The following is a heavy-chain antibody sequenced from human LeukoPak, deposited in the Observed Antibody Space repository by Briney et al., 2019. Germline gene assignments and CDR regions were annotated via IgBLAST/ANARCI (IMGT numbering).Heavy chain of an antibody. J-gene: IGHJ6*02. CDR1: GYTFTSYG. D-gene: IGHD5-12*01. Sequence: ASVKVSCKASGYTFTSYGISWVRQAPGQGLEWMGWISAYNGNTNYAQKLQGRVTMTTDTSTSTAYMELRSLRSDNTAVYYCARGAATIPPYYYYGMDVWGQGTTVTVSS. CDR3: ARGAATIPPYYYYGMDV. V-gene: IGHV1-18*01. CDR2: ISAYNGNT.